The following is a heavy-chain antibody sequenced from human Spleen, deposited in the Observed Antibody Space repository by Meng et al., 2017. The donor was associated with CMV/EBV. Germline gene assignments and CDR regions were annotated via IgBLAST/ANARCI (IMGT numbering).Heavy chain of an antibody. J-gene: IGHJ6*02. Sequence: GSLRLSCTVSGGSISSSSYYWGWVRQPPGKGLEWIGEINHSGSTNYNPSLKSRVTISVDTSKNQFSLKLSSVTAADTAVYYCARLPAAYSGYDYYYGMDVWGQGTTVTVSS. D-gene: IGHD5-12*01. CDR2: INHSGST. CDR1: GGSISSSSYY. CDR3: ARLPAAYSGYDYYYGMDV. V-gene: IGHV4-39*07.